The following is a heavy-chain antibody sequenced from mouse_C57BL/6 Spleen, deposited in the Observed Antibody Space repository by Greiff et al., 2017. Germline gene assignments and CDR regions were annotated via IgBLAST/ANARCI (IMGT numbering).Heavy chain of an antibody. V-gene: IGHV1-85*01. CDR2: IYPRDGST. J-gene: IGHJ3*01. Sequence: VQVVESGPELVKPGASVKLSCKASGYTFTSYDINWVKQRPGQGLEWIGWIYPRDGSTKYNEKFKGKATLTVDTSSSTAYMELHSLTSEDSAVYCCARSYYGSSLAWFAYWGQGTLVTVSA. CDR3: ARSYYGSSLAWFAY. CDR1: GYTFTSYD. D-gene: IGHD1-1*01.